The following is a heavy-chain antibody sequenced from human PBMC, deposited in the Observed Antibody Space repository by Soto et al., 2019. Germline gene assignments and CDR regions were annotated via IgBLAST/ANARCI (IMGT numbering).Heavy chain of an antibody. D-gene: IGHD6-19*01. V-gene: IGHV3-49*03. CDR1: GFTFGDYA. CDR2: IRSKAYGGTT. J-gene: IGHJ4*02. Sequence: GGSLRLSCTASGFTFGDYAMSWFRQAPGKGLEWVGFIRSKAYGGTTEYAASVKGRFTISRDDSKSIAYLQMNSLKTEDTAVYYCTRERGELAVAGTLDYWGQGTLVTVSS. CDR3: TRERGELAVAGTLDY.